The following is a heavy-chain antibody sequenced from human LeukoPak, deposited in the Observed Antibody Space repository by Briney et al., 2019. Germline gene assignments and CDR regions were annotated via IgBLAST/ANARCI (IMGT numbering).Heavy chain of an antibody. D-gene: IGHD2/OR15-2a*01. V-gene: IGHV4-59*01. J-gene: IGHJ4*02. CDR3: ASCNAKTSLTNFDY. CDR2: MHFRGST. Sequence: SETLSLTCSVSGGSISTYYWSWIRQPPGKGLEWIGYMHFRGSTNSNPSLKSRVTMSVDTSKNQFSLKLSSVTAADTALYYCASCNAKTSLTNFDYWGQGTLVTVSS. CDR1: GGSISTYY.